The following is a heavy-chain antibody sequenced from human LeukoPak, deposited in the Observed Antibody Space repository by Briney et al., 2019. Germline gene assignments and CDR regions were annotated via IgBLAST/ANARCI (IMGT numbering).Heavy chain of an antibody. Sequence: GSLRLTCAASGSTFSSYWMHWIRHAPGQGLVRVSRINIDGSSTSYADYAKGRFTISRDNAKNTLYLQMHSLRAEDTAVYYCARGDRFLEWLYYYGMDVWGQGTTVTVSS. D-gene: IGHD3-3*01. CDR1: GSTFSSYW. CDR3: ARGDRFLEWLYYYGMDV. J-gene: IGHJ6*02. V-gene: IGHV3-74*01. CDR2: INIDGSST.